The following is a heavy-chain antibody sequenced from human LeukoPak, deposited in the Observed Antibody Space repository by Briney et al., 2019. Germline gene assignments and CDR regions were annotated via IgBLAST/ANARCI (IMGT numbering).Heavy chain of an antibody. D-gene: IGHD2-2*01. V-gene: IGHV4-61*02. Sequence: SETLSLTCTVSGGSLSMGSYYWSWIRQPAGKGLEWIGRIYTSGSTNYNPSLKSRVTISVDTSKNQFSLKLSSVTAADTAVYYCARASLIKVVPAAPGYYFDYWGQGTLVTVSS. J-gene: IGHJ4*02. CDR3: ARASLIKVVPAAPGYYFDY. CDR2: IYTSGST. CDR1: GGSLSMGSYY.